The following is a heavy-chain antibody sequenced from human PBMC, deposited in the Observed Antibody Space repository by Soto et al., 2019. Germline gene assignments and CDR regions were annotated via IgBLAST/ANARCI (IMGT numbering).Heavy chain of an antibody. CDR3: ARDVGYRYYFDY. Sequence: QVQLVESGGGVVQPGRSLRLSCAASGFAFSSYAMHWVYQAPGTGLEWVAFISNDGSNKYYADSVKGRFTISRDNSKNTLYLQMNSLSPEDTAVFYCARDVGYRYYFDYWGQGTLVTVSS. V-gene: IGHV3-30-3*01. CDR2: ISNDGSNK. D-gene: IGHD3-16*02. J-gene: IGHJ4*02. CDR1: GFAFSSYA.